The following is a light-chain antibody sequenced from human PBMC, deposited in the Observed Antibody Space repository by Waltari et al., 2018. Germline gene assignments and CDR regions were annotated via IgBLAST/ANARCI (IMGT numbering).Light chain of an antibody. Sequence: HELTQPPSVSVSPGQTASSTRPGDRLGDKYTCWYQQKQGPSPVLVIYQDSKRHSGIPERFSGSNSGNTATLTISGTQAMDEADYYCQAWDSSTVVFGGGTKLTVL. CDR2: QDS. CDR1: RLGDKY. J-gene: IGLJ2*01. V-gene: IGLV3-1*01. CDR3: QAWDSSTVV.